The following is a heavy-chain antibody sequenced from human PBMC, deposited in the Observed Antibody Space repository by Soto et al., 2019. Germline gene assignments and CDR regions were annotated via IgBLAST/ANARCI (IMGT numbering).Heavy chain of an antibody. Sequence: PGGSLRLSCAASGFTFSGYAMSWVRQAPGKGLEWVSTIGATGINSYYPDPVKGWFTISRDNSKNTVHLQMNSLRAEDTAVYYCAKRAVVGAARYFDYWGLGTLVTVSS. CDR3: AKRAVVGAARYFDY. V-gene: IGHV3-23*01. D-gene: IGHD2-15*01. J-gene: IGHJ4*02. CDR1: GFTFSGYA. CDR2: IGATGINS.